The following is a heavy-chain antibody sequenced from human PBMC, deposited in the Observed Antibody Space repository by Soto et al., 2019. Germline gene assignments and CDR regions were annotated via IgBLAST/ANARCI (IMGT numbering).Heavy chain of an antibody. V-gene: IGHV3-48*02. J-gene: IGHJ4*02. Sequence: PGGSLRLSCVASGFTFSSYSMNWVRQAPGKGLEWVSYISSSSSTIYYADSVKGRFTISRDNAKNSLYLQMNSLRDEDTAVYYCASRYDFWSGYYVVETDYWGQGTLVTVSS. CDR3: ASRYDFWSGYYVVETDY. CDR1: GFTFSSYS. CDR2: ISSSSSTI. D-gene: IGHD3-3*01.